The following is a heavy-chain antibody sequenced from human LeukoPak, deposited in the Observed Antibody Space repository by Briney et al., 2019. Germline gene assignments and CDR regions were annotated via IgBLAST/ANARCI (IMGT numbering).Heavy chain of an antibody. CDR3: AIVSGWYFGDFDY. CDR2: IYYSGST. J-gene: IGHJ4*02. CDR1: GGSISSYY. D-gene: IGHD6-19*01. Sequence: SETLSLTCTVSGGSISSYYWSWIRQPPGKGLEWIGYIYYSGSTNYNPSLKSRVTISVDTSKNQFSLKLSSVTAADTAVYYCAIVSGWYFGDFDYWGQGTLVTVSS. V-gene: IGHV4-59*01.